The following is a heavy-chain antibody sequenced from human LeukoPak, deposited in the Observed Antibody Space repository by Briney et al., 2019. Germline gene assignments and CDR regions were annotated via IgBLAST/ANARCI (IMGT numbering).Heavy chain of an antibody. Sequence: SETLSLTCTVSGGSISSYYWSWIRRPAGKGLEWIGRIYTSGSTDYNPSLKSRVIMSVDTSKNQFSLKLSSVTAADTAVYYCARVGIYGGYYGMDVWGQGTTVTVSS. J-gene: IGHJ6*02. CDR2: IYTSGST. V-gene: IGHV4-4*07. D-gene: IGHD4-23*01. CDR1: GGSISSYY. CDR3: ARVGIYGGYYGMDV.